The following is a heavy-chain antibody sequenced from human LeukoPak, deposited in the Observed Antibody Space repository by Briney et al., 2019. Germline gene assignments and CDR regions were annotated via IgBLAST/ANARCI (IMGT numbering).Heavy chain of an antibody. CDR2: IYGGGST. CDR3: ARSNWNDNLGYFEY. CDR1: GFTVSSNF. V-gene: IGHV3-66*01. D-gene: IGHD1-20*01. J-gene: IGHJ4*02. Sequence: GGSLRLSCAASGFTVSSNFMAWVRQAPGKGLEWVSVIYGGGSTFYADSVKGRFTISRDNAKNSLYLQMNSLRAEDTAVYYCARSNWNDNLGYFEYWGQGTLVTVSS.